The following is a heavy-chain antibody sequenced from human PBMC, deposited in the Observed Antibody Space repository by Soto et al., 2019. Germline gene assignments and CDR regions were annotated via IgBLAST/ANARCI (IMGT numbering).Heavy chain of an antibody. D-gene: IGHD6-13*01. Sequence: ASVKVSCKASGYTFTSYGISWVRQAPGQGLEWMGWISAYNGNTNYAQKFQGRVTMTEDTSTDTAYMELSSLRSEDTAVYYCATDLGNIAAAGTGFYYYGMDVWGQGTTVTVSS. J-gene: IGHJ6*02. CDR2: ISAYNGNT. V-gene: IGHV1-18*01. CDR3: ATDLGNIAAAGTGFYYYGMDV. CDR1: GYTFTSYG.